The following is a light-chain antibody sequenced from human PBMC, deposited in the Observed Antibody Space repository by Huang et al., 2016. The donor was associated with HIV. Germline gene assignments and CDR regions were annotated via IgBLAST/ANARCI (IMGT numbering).Light chain of an antibody. V-gene: IGKV1-33*01. CDR1: QDIGKY. CDR2: DAS. Sequence: DIQMTQSPSSLSASIGDRVTITCQASQDIGKYLNWYQQNSGQAPKLLIFDASNLQTSVSSRFSGSGSGTDFTFTINTLQPEDIATYYCQHYDSLPPWTFGQGTRVQI. CDR3: QHYDSLPPWT. J-gene: IGKJ1*01.